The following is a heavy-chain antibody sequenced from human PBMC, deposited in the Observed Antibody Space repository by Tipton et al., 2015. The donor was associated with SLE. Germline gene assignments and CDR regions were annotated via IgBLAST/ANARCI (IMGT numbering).Heavy chain of an antibody. J-gene: IGHJ3*02. CDR1: GGSFSEYY. CDR2: INHSGTT. D-gene: IGHD4-23*01. V-gene: IGHV4-34*01. CDR3: ARRRVVSGDAFDI. Sequence: LRLSCAIYGGSFSEYYWSWIRQPPGKGLEWIGEINHSGTTNYNPSLKSRVTMSVDTSKNQFSLNLTSVTAADTAVYYCARRRVVSGDAFDIWGQGTMVTVSS.